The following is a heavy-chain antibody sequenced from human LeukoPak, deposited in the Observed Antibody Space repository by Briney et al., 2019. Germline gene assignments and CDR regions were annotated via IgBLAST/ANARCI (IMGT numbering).Heavy chain of an antibody. CDR1: GFSLNSLV. CDR3: ARPHDIPF. Sequence: GSHSPSRAASGFSLNSLVLGSVCQAPGKGLEWVAVISYDGSNKYYADSVKGRFTISRDNSKNTLYLQMNSLRAEDTAVYYCARPHDIPFWGQGTLVTVSS. J-gene: IGHJ4*02. D-gene: IGHD2-15*01. CDR2: ISYDGSNK. V-gene: IGHV3-30*03.